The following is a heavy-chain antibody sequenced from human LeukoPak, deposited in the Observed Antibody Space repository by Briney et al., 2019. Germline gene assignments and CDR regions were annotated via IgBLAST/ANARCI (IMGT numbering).Heavy chain of an antibody. D-gene: IGHD3-3*01. V-gene: IGHV3-23*01. Sequence: GGSLRLSCSASGFTFSSYAMIWVRQAPGKGLEWVSAISGSGGSTYYADSVKDRFTISRDNSKNTLYLQMNSLRDEDTAVYYCAKPRGGLRFLEWLLYWDYWGQGTLVTVSS. CDR2: ISGSGGST. J-gene: IGHJ4*02. CDR1: GFTFSSYA. CDR3: AKPRGGLRFLEWLLYWDY.